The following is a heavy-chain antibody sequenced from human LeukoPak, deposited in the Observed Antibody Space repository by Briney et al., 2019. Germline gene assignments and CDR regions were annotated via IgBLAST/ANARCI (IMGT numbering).Heavy chain of an antibody. CDR2: INHSGST. D-gene: IGHD6-19*01. CDR1: GGSFSGYY. Sequence: PSETLSLTCAVYGGSFSGYYWSWIRQPPGKGLEWIGEINHSGSTNYNPSLKSRVTISVDTSKNQFSLKLSSVTAADTAVYYCARGRGAVAGKSVYFDYWGQGTLVTVSS. J-gene: IGHJ4*02. CDR3: ARGRGAVAGKSVYFDY. V-gene: IGHV4-34*01.